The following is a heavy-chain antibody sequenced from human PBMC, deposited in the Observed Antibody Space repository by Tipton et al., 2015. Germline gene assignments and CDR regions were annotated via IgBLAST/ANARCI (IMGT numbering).Heavy chain of an antibody. Sequence: TLSLTCTVSNGSLSSGSYSWSWIRQPAGKVLEWIGHIYTGGSTNYNPSLKSRVTISIDTSKNQFSLNRSSVTAADPAVYYCARSRYRGDPDYWGQGTLVTVSS. J-gene: IGHJ4*02. CDR3: ARSRYRGDPDY. V-gene: IGHV4-61*09. CDR2: IYTGGST. CDR1: NGSLSSGSYS. D-gene: IGHD2-21*01.